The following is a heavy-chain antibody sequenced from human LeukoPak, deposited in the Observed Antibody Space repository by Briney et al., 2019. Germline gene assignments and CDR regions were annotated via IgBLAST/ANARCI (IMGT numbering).Heavy chain of an antibody. Sequence: PSETLSLTCTVSGGSISSYYWSWIRQPPGKGLEWIGYIYYSGSTNYNPSLKSRVTISVDTSKNQFSLKLSSVTAADTAVYYCARWSGGYDSSGSINYYFDYWGQGTLVTVSS. CDR1: GGSISSYY. D-gene: IGHD3-22*01. CDR2: IYYSGST. CDR3: ARWSGGYDSSGSINYYFDY. V-gene: IGHV4-59*01. J-gene: IGHJ4*02.